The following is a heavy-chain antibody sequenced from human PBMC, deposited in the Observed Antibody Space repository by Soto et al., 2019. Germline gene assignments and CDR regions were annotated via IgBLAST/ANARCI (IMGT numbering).Heavy chain of an antibody. CDR1: GFTLSTYW. CDR3: AKGGGQYYDASGGGRMDV. J-gene: IGHJ6*02. V-gene: IGHV3-7*01. CDR2: IKQDESEK. D-gene: IGHD3-22*01. Sequence: EVQLVESGGGLVQPGGSLRLSCVASGFTLSTYWMKWVRKAPGKGLEWVANIKQDESEKYYVDSVKGRCTISRDNAKNSLDLQRNSMRAEDTAVHYCAKGGGQYYDASGGGRMDVWGQGTTVTVSS.